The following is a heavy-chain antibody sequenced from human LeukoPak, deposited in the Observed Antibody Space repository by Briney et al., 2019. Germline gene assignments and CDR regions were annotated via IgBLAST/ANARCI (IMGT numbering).Heavy chain of an antibody. CDR1: GFTFSSYG. CDR2: ISGSGGST. CDR3: ARGYDILTGYYNGFDP. D-gene: IGHD3-9*01. Sequence: GGSLRLSCAASGFTFSSYGMSWVRQAPGKGLEWVSAISGSGGSTYYADSVKGRFTISRDNSKNTLYLQMNSLRAEDTAVYYCARGYDILTGYYNGFDPWGQGTLVTVSS. J-gene: IGHJ5*02. V-gene: IGHV3-23*01.